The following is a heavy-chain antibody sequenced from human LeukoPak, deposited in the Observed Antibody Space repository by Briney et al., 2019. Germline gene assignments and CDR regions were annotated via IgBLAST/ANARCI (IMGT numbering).Heavy chain of an antibody. J-gene: IGHJ4*02. CDR1: GGSFSGYY. Sequence: PETLSLTCAVYGGSFSGYYWSWIRQPPGKGLEWIGEINHSGSTNYNPSLKSRVTISVDTSKNQFSLKLSSVTAADTAVYYCASSNLGTVTTYLYWGQGTLVTVSS. CDR3: ASSNLGTVTTYLY. V-gene: IGHV4-34*01. CDR2: INHSGST. D-gene: IGHD4-11*01.